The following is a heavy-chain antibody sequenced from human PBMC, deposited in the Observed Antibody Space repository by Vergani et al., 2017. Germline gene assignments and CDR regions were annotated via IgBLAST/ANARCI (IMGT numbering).Heavy chain of an antibody. CDR2: IYYSGST. V-gene: IGHV4-59*01. Sequence: QVQLQESGPGLVKPSETLSLTCTVSGGSISSYYWSWIRQPPGKGLEWIGYIYYSGSTNYNPSLKSRVTISVDTSKNQFSLKLSSVTAADTAVYYCARYSSGQTYYFGYWGQGTLVTVSS. CDR3: ARYSSGQTYYFGY. D-gene: IGHD6-19*01. J-gene: IGHJ4*02. CDR1: GGSISSYY.